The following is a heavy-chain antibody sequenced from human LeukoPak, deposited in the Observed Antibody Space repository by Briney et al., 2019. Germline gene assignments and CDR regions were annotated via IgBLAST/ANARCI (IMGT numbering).Heavy chain of an antibody. Sequence: GGSLRLSCAASGFTFSSYSMNWVRQAPGKGLEWVSSISSSSSYIYYADSVKGRFTISRDNAKSSPYLQMNSLRAEDTAVYYCAKGASDIVVVTSIYYFDYWGQGTLVTVSS. CDR2: ISSSSSYI. CDR3: AKGASDIVVVTSIYYFDY. D-gene: IGHD2-2*01. CDR1: GFTFSSYS. J-gene: IGHJ4*02. V-gene: IGHV3-21*01.